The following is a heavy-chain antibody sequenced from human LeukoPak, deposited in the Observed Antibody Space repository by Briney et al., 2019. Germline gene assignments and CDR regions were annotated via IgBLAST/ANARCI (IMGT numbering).Heavy chain of an antibody. CDR2: MNPNSGNT. CDR3: ASRLRYFDWLPNYYYYGMDV. Sequence: ASVKVSCKASGYTFTSYDINWVRQATGQGLEWMGWMNPNSGNTGYAQKFQGRVTMTRNTSISTAYMELSSLRSEDTAVYYCASRLRYFDWLPNYYYYGMDVWGQGTTVTVSS. V-gene: IGHV1-8*01. J-gene: IGHJ6*02. CDR1: GYTFTSYD. D-gene: IGHD3-9*01.